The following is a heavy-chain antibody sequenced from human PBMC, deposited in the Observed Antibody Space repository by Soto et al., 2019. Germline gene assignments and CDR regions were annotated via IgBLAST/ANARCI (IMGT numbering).Heavy chain of an antibody. CDR2: INPSGGST. V-gene: IGHV1-46*01. J-gene: IGHJ6*02. CDR1: GYTFTSYY. D-gene: IGHD3-16*01. CDR3: ARDPLLGVTNYGMDV. Sequence: QVQLVQSGAEVKKPGASVKVSCKASGYTFTSYYMHWVRQAPGQGLEWMGIINPSGGSTSYAQKFQGRVTMTRDTSTSTVYMELSSLRSEDTAVYYCARDPLLGVTNYGMDVWGQGTTVTVSS.